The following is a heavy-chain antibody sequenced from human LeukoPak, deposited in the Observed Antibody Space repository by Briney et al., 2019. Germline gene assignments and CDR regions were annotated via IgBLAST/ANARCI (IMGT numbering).Heavy chain of an antibody. D-gene: IGHD5-12*01. CDR2: ISGSGGST. J-gene: IGHJ4*02. CDR3: AKDPNSGYDWGQYYFDY. V-gene: IGHV3-23*01. Sequence: PGGSLRLSCAASGFAFSSYAMSWVRQAPGKGPEWVSAISGSGGSTYYADSVKGRFTISRDNSKNTLYLQMNSLRAEDTAVYYCAKDPNSGYDWGQYYFDYWGQGTLVTVSS. CDR1: GFAFSSYA.